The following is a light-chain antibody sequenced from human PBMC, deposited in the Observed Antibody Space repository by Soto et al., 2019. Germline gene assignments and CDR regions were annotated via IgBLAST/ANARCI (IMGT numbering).Light chain of an antibody. CDR3: QQYDHWPRGT. Sequence: EIVLTQSPATLSVSPGERATLSCRASQSIDTYLAWYQQKPGQAPRPLIYGASNRATGIPARFSGSGSGTEFPLTISSLQSEDFALYYCQQYDHWPRGTFGQGTKLEI. J-gene: IGKJ2*01. CDR1: QSIDTY. V-gene: IGKV3-15*01. CDR2: GAS.